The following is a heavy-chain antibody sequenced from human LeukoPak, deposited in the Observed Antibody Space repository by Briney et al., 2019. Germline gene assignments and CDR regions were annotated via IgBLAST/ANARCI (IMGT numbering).Heavy chain of an antibody. CDR2: IYYRGRT. J-gene: IGHJ1*01. V-gene: IGHV4-59*12. Sequence: SETLSHTCTVSGGSLSSYYWSWIRQPPGKGLEWIGYIYYRGRTKYNPSLQSRVTISVDTSRNQFSLRLSSVTAADTAVYYCARESDDLSYLQHWGQGTLVTVSS. D-gene: IGHD3-16*01. CDR1: GGSLSSYY. CDR3: ARESDDLSYLQH.